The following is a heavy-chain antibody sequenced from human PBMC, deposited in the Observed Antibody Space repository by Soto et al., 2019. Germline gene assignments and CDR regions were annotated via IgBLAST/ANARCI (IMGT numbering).Heavy chain of an antibody. Sequence: GGSLRLSCAASGFTFGTYTMNWVRQAPGKGLEWVSGIYGSGDDTFYADSVKGRFTISRDNSGNTLYLQMNRLRVEDTAVYYCTKDARPDGYWDFDYWGQGTRVTAPQ. CDR3: TKDARPDGYWDFDY. D-gene: IGHD5-12*01. CDR1: GFTFGTYT. V-gene: IGHV3-23*01. CDR2: IYGSGDDT. J-gene: IGHJ4*02.